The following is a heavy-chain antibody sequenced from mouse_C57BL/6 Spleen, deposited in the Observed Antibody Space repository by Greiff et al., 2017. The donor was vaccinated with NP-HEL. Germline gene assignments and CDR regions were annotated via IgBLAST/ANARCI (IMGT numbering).Heavy chain of an antibody. J-gene: IGHJ2*01. CDR1: GYTFTDYY. D-gene: IGHD2-2*01. CDR2: INPNNGGT. CDR3: AREDGYGFDY. Sequence: VQLQQSGPELVKPGASVKISCKASGYTFTDYYMNWVKQSHGKSLEWIGDINPNNGGTSYNQKFKGKATLTVDKSSSTAYMELRSLTSEDSAVYYCAREDGYGFDYWGQGTTLTVSS. V-gene: IGHV1-26*01.